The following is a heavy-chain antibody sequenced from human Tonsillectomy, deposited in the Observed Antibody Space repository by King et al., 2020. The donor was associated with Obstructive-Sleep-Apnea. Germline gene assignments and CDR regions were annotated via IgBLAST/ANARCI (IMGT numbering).Heavy chain of an antibody. CDR1: GFTFDDYA. J-gene: IGHJ4*02. V-gene: IGHV3-9*01. CDR3: AKDLSSGWYSPLDC. CDR2: ISWNSGSI. D-gene: IGHD6-19*01. Sequence: GGAGGGGVQAGRSLGRACAAAGFTFDDYAIHWVRHAPGKGLEWVSGISWNSGSIGYADSVKGRFTSSSDNAKNSLYLQMNSLRAEDTALYYCAKDLSSGWYSPLDCWGQGTLVNVSS.